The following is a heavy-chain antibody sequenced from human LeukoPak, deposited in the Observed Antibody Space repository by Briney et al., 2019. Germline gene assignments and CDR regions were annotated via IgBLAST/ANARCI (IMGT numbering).Heavy chain of an antibody. Sequence: ASVKVSCKASGYTFTSYGISWVRQAPGQGLEWMGWINPKSGGTNFAQKFQGRVTMTRDTSISTVYMELSRLRSDDTAVFYCARGYYDSSDFEYLQHWGQGTLVTVSS. D-gene: IGHD3-22*01. CDR1: GYTFTSYG. J-gene: IGHJ1*01. V-gene: IGHV1-2*02. CDR2: INPKSGGT. CDR3: ARGYYDSSDFEYLQH.